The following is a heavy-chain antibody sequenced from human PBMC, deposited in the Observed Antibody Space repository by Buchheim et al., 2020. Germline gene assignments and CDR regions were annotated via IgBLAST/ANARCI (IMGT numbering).Heavy chain of an antibody. J-gene: IGHJ4*02. CDR1: GFTFSSYG. D-gene: IGHD3-10*01. CDR3: AREELLSSFDY. Sequence: QVQLVESGGGVVQPGRSLRLSCAASGFTFSSYGMHWVRQAPGKGLEWVAVISYDGSNKYYADSVKGRFTISRDNSKNTLYLQMNSLRAEDTAVYYCAREELLSSFDYWGQGTL. CDR2: ISYDGSNK. V-gene: IGHV3-30*03.